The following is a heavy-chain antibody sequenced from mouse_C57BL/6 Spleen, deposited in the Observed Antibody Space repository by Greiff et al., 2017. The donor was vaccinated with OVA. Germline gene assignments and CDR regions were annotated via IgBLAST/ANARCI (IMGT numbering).Heavy chain of an antibody. J-gene: IGHJ3*01. CDR1: GYTFTSYW. CDR2: IDPSDSYT. D-gene: IGHD2-3*01. CDR3: ARFDGAY. Sequence: QVQLQQPGAELVKPGASVKLSCKASGYTFTSYWMQWVKQRPGQGLEWIGEIDPSDSYTNYNQKFKGKATLTVDTSSSTAYMQLSSLTSEDSAVYYCARFDGAYWGQGTLVTVSA. V-gene: IGHV1-50*01.